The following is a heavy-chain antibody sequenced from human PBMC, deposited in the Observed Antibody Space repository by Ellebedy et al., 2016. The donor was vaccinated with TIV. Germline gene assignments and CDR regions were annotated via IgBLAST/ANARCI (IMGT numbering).Heavy chain of an antibody. CDR3: AKGWATTAFQF. Sequence: GGSLRLSXAASGFTFSSYAMSWVRQAPGKELEWVSGISGSGGSTYYADSVKGRFTISRDNSKNTLYLQMNSLRAEDTAVYYCAKGWATTAFQFWGQGTLVTVSS. CDR1: GFTFSSYA. J-gene: IGHJ1*01. CDR2: ISGSGGST. D-gene: IGHD5-12*01. V-gene: IGHV3-23*01.